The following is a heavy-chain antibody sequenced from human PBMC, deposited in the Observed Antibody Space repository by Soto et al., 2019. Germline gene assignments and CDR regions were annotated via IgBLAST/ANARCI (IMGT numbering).Heavy chain of an antibody. CDR1: GGSFSGYY. V-gene: IGHV4-34*01. Sequence: SETLSLTYAVNGGSFSGYYWSWIRQPPGKGLEWIGEINHSGSTNYNPSLKSRVTISVDTSKNQFSLKLSSVTAADTAVYYCARGGYSYGYNYYYYGMDVWGQGTTVTVSS. CDR2: INHSGST. CDR3: ARGGYSYGYNYYYYGMDV. D-gene: IGHD5-18*01. J-gene: IGHJ6*02.